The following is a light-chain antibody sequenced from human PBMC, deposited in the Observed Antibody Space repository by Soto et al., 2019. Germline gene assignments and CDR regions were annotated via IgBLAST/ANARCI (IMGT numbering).Light chain of an antibody. J-gene: IGKJ4*01. CDR3: LQHNSDPRT. V-gene: IGKV1-17*02. CDR2: AAS. Sequence: DIQMTQSPSSLSASVGYRVTITCLASQGIRNVLGLYQQKLGKAPKRLIYAASSLQSGVPSRFSGSGSVTGFTLTLINMQPEEFATYYCLQHNSDPRTFGGGTKGEI. CDR1: QGIRNV.